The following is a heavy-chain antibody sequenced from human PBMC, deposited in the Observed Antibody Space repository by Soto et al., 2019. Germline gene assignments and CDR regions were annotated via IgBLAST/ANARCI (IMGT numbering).Heavy chain of an antibody. Sequence: SETLSLTCTVSGGSISSGGYYWSWFRQHPGKGLEWIGYISHSGSTYYNPSLKSRVIISVDTSKNQFSLSLTSVTAADTAVYYCAREYTYGSNFFDCWGQGALVTVSS. CDR1: GGSISSGGYY. D-gene: IGHD5-18*01. CDR2: ISHSGST. J-gene: IGHJ4*02. V-gene: IGHV4-31*03. CDR3: AREYTYGSNFFDC.